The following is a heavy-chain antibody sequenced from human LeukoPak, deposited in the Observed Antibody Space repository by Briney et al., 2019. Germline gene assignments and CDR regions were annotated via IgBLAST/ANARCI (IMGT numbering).Heavy chain of an antibody. CDR1: GFTFSSYW. Sequence: GGSLRLSCSASGFTFSSYWMSWVRQAPGKGLEWVANIKQDGSEKNYVDSVKGRFTISRDNAKKSLYLQMNSLRAEDTAVYYCARDLIFAGGRPVYWGEGTLVTLSS. D-gene: IGHD2-15*01. J-gene: IGHJ4*02. V-gene: IGHV3-7*01. CDR3: ARDLIFAGGRPVY. CDR2: IKQDGSEK.